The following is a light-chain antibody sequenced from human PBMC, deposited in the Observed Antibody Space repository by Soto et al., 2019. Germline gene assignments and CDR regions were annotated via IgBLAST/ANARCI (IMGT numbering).Light chain of an antibody. CDR3: SSFTSGTTLGLGVI. Sequence: QSALTQPASVSGSPGQSITISCTGTRSDVGGYNYVSWYQQHPGKAPKLVIYEVSNRPSGISNRFSGSKSGNTASLTISGLQAEDESDYYCSSFTSGTTLGLGVIFGGGTKLTV. V-gene: IGLV2-14*01. CDR2: EVS. CDR1: RSDVGGYNY. J-gene: IGLJ2*01.